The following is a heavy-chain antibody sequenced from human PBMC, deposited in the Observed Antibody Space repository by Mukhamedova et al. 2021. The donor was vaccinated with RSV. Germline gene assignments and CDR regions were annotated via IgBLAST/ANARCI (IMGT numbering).Heavy chain of an antibody. J-gene: IGHJ5*02. CDR3: AREIVVVPAAMGRWFDP. V-gene: IGHV4-4*02. Sequence: EWIGEIYHSGSTNYNPSLKSRVTISVDKSKNQFSLKLSSVTAADTAVYYCAREIVVVPAAMGRWFDPWGQEPWSPSPQ. D-gene: IGHD2-2*01. CDR2: IYHSGST.